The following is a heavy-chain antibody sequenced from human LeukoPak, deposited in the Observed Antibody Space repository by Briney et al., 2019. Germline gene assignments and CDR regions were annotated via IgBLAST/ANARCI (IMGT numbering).Heavy chain of an antibody. CDR1: GFPVSSNY. D-gene: IGHD6-19*01. V-gene: IGHV3-53*01. Sequence: GSLRLSCAASGFPVSSNYMSWVRQAPGKGLEWVSVIYSGGSTYYADSVKGRFTISRDNSKNTLYLQMNSLRAEDTAVYYCARSYSSGLDYWGQGTLVTVSS. CDR2: IYSGGST. CDR3: ARSYSSGLDY. J-gene: IGHJ4*02.